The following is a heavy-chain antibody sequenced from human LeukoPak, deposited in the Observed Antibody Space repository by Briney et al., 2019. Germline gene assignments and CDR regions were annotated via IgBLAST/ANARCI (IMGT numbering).Heavy chain of an antibody. D-gene: IGHD3-10*01. CDR1: GFTVSSNY. CDR3: ARWSITMVRGVISYYYYCMDV. CDR2: IYSGGST. J-gene: IGHJ6*03. V-gene: IGHV3-53*01. Sequence: GGSLRLSCAASGFTVSSNYMSWVRQAPGKGLEWVSVIYSGGSTYYADSVKGRFTISRDNSKNTLYLQMNSLRAEDTAVYYCARWSITMVRGVISYYYYCMDVWGKGTTVTISS.